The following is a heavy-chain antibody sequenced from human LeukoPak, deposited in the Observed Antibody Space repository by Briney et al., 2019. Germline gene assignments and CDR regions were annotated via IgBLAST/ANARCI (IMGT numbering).Heavy chain of an antibody. D-gene: IGHD6-6*01. CDR3: ARHRRSIAARLGY. J-gene: IGHJ4*02. CDR2: IYHSGST. V-gene: IGHV4-38-2*01. Sequence: PSETLSLTCAVSGYSISSGYYGGWIRQPPGKGLEWIGSIYHSGSTYYNPSLKSRVTISVDTSKNQFSLKLSSVTAADTAVYYCARHRRSIAARLGYWGQGTLVTVSS. CDR1: GYSISSGYY.